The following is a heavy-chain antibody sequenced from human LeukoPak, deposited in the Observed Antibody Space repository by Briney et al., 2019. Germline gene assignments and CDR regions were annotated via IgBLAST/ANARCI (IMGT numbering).Heavy chain of an antibody. V-gene: IGHV3-33*01. CDR2: IWYDGSNK. Sequence: PGGSLRLSCAASGFTFSSYGMHWVRQAPGKGREWVAVIWYDGSNKYYADSVKGRFTISRDNSKNTLYLQMNSLRAEDTAVYYCARDPHPGFGEAGGPFDYWGQGTLVTVSS. J-gene: IGHJ4*02. CDR3: ARDPHPGFGEAGGPFDY. CDR1: GFTFSSYG. D-gene: IGHD3-10*01.